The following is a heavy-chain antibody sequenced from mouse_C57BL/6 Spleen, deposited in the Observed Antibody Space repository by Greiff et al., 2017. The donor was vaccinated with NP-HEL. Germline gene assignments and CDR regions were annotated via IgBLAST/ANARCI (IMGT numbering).Heavy chain of an antibody. J-gene: IGHJ3*01. D-gene: IGHD3-2*02. Sequence: QVQLQQPGAELVMPGASVKLSGKASGYTFTSYWMHWVKQRPGQGLEWIGEIDPSDSYTNYNQKFKGKSTLTVDKSSSTAYMQLSSLTSEDSAVYYCAREGTAQAPFAYWGQGTLVTVSA. V-gene: IGHV1-69*01. CDR2: IDPSDSYT. CDR3: AREGTAQAPFAY. CDR1: GYTFTSYW.